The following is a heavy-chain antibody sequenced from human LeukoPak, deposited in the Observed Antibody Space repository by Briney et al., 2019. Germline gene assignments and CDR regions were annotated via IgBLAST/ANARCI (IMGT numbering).Heavy chain of an antibody. J-gene: IGHJ4*02. CDR2: INPNNGGT. CDR1: GYTFTVYY. D-gene: IGHD1-26*01. Sequence: ASVKVSCKASGYTFTVYYMHWLRQAPGQGLEWMRRINPNNGGTNYAQNFQGRVTMTRDTSISTAYMELSSLISDDTAVYYCASQNMEWELLAFDYWGQGTLVTLSS. CDR3: ASQNMEWELLAFDY. V-gene: IGHV1-2*06.